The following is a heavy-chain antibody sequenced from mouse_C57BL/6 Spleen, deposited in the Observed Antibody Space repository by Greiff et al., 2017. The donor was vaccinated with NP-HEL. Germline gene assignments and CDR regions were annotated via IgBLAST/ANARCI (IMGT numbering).Heavy chain of an antibody. CDR2: IWSGGST. D-gene: IGHD2-4*01. V-gene: IGHV2-2*01. J-gene: IGHJ4*01. CDR1: GFSLTSYG. CDR3: ASYDYDGSGDY. Sequence: QVQLKESGPGLVQPSQSLSITCTVSGFSLTSYGVHWVRQSPGKGLEWLGVIWSGGSTDYNAAFISRLSISKDNSKSQVFFKMNSLQADDTAIYYCASYDYDGSGDYWGQGTSVTVSS.